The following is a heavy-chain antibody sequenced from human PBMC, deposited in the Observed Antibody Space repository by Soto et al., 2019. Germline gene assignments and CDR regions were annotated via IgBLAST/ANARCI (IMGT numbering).Heavy chain of an antibody. Sequence: PSETLSLTCAVYGGSFSGYYWSWIRQPPGKGLEWIGEINHSGGTNYNPSLKSRVTISVDTSKNQFSLKLSSVTAADTAVYYCARRRVFGVVIDAFDIWGQGTMVTVSS. V-gene: IGHV4-34*01. CDR1: GGSFSGYY. D-gene: IGHD3-3*01. CDR3: ARRRVFGVVIDAFDI. J-gene: IGHJ3*02. CDR2: INHSGGT.